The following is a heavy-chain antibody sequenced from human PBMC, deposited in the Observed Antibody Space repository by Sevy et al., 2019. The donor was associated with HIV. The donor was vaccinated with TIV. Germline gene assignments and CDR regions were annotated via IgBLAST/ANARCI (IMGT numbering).Heavy chain of an antibody. D-gene: IGHD5-12*01. J-gene: IGHJ3*02. CDR3: AKDKGLRGRSGYDEHDAFDI. V-gene: IGHV3-23*01. CDR2: ISCSGGST. CDR1: GFTFSSYA. Sequence: GGSLRLSCAASGFTFSSYAMSWVRQAPGKGLEWVSAISCSGGSTYYADSVKGRFTISRDNSKNTLYLQMNSLRAEDTAVYYCAKDKGLRGRSGYDEHDAFDIWGQGTMVTVSS.